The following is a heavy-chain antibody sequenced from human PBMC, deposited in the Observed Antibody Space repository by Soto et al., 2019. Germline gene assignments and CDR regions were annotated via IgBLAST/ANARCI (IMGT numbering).Heavy chain of an antibody. D-gene: IGHD2-2*01. Sequence: GXSVKVSCTASGYPLTSYYLDWGRQAPGQGPEWMGIINPSGGITNDAQKFQDRVTMTSDTSTSTVYMELSSLRSEDTAVYYCARGISTTRYYYYYGMDVWGQGTTVTVSS. CDR3: ARGISTTRYYYYYGMDV. CDR2: INPSGGIT. CDR1: GYPLTSYY. J-gene: IGHJ6*02. V-gene: IGHV1-46*01.